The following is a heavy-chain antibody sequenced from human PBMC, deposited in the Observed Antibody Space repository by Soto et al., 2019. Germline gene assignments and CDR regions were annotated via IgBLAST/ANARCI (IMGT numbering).Heavy chain of an antibody. V-gene: IGHV4-39*01. J-gene: IGHJ4*02. CDR1: GGSISSSNFY. CDR3: ARLFYDSSEHFDY. D-gene: IGHD3-22*01. CDR2: IYYTGST. Sequence: TETLSLTCTVSGGSISSSNFYWGWIRQPPGKGLEWIGNIYYTGSTYYNPPLKSRVTISVDTSKNQFSLKLSSVTAAHTAVYFCARLFYDSSEHFDYWGQGTLVTVSS.